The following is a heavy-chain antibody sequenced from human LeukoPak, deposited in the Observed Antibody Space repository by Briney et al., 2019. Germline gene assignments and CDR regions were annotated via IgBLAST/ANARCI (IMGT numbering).Heavy chain of an antibody. CDR2: IYYSGST. J-gene: IGHJ5*02. V-gene: IGHV4-59*01. Sequence: SETLSLTCTVSGGSISSYYWSWIRQPPGKGLEWIGYIYYSGSTNYNPSLKSRVTISADTSKNQFSLKLSSVTAADTAVYYCARDDETWFDPWGQGTLVTVSS. CDR3: ARDDETWFDP. CDR1: GGSISSYY.